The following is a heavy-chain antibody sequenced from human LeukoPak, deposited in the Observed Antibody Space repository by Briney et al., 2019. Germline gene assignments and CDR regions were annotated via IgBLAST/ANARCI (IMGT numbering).Heavy chain of an antibody. Sequence: GGSLRLSCAASGFTFSSYAMSWVRQAPGKGLEWVAVISYDGSNKYYADSVKGRFTISRDNSKNTLYLQMNSLRAEDTAVYYCARAYSSSWYSGGFDYWGQGTLVTVSS. CDR3: ARAYSSSWYSGGFDY. J-gene: IGHJ4*02. CDR2: ISYDGSNK. CDR1: GFTFSSYA. D-gene: IGHD6-13*01. V-gene: IGHV3-30-3*01.